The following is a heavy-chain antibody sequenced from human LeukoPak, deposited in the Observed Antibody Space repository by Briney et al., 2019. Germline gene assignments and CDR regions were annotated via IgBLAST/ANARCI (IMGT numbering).Heavy chain of an antibody. CDR3: AKDGIAVAGSGNGMDV. J-gene: IGHJ6*04. CDR1: GFTFSSYG. CDR2: ISYDGSNK. V-gene: IGHV3-30*18. Sequence: PGRSLRLSCAASGFTFSSYGMHWVRQAPGKGLEWVAVISYDGSNKYYADSVKGRFTISRDNSKNTLYLQMNSLRAEDTAVYCCAKDGIAVAGSGNGMDVWGKGTTVTVSS. D-gene: IGHD6-19*01.